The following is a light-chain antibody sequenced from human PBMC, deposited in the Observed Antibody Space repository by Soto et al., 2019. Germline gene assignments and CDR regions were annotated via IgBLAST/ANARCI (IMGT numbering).Light chain of an antibody. Sequence: EIVLTQSPATLSLSPGERATLSCRASQSVSSYLAWYQQKPGQAPRLLIYDASNMATGIPARFSGSGSGTDFTLTISSLEPEDFAAYYCQQRSNWPLTFGGGTKVEIK. CDR1: QSVSSY. J-gene: IGKJ4*01. V-gene: IGKV3-11*01. CDR2: DAS. CDR3: QQRSNWPLT.